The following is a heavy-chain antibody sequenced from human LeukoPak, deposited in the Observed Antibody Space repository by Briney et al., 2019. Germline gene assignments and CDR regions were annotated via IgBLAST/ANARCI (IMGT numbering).Heavy chain of an antibody. CDR1: GYTFTSYD. V-gene: IGHV1-8*01. Sequence: ASVKVSCKASGYTFTSYDINWVRQATGQGLEWMGWMNPNSGNTAYAQNFQGRVTMTRDTSISTAYMELSSLRSEDTAVYYCARTSGWELQRNYDYWGRGTLVTVSS. CDR2: MNPNSGNT. D-gene: IGHD1-26*01. CDR3: ARTSGWELQRNYDY. J-gene: IGHJ4*02.